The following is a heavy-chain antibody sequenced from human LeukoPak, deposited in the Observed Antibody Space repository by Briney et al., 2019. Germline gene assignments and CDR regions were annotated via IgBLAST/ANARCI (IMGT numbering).Heavy chain of an antibody. J-gene: IGHJ4*02. CDR1: GGSFSGYY. CDR3: ARETQGSSSWY. D-gene: IGHD6-13*01. V-gene: IGHV4-34*01. Sequence: SETLSLTCAVYGGSFSGYYWSWIRQPPGKGLEWVGEINHSGSTNYNPSLKSRTTMSVDMSKNQFSLKLSSVTAADTAVYYCARETQGSSSWYWGRGTLVIVSS. CDR2: INHSGST.